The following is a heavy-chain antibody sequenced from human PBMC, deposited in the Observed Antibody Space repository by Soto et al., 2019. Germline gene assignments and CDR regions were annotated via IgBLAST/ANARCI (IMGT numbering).Heavy chain of an antibody. D-gene: IGHD1-1*01. V-gene: IGHV4-4*07. J-gene: IGHJ5*02. CDR3: VRDGTKTLRDWFDP. Sequence: ETLSLNCNLAGARISGFYWSWIRKSAGKGLEWIGRIYATGTNDYNPSLKSRVMMSVDTSKKQFSLKLRSVTAADTAVYYCVRDGTKTLRDWFDPWGQGISVTVSS. CDR2: IYATGTN. CDR1: GARISGFY.